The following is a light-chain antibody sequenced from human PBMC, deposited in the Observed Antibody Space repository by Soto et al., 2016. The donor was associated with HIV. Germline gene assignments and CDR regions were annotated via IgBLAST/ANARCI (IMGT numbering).Light chain of an antibody. CDR1: ALPRQY. CDR2: TDN. Sequence: SYELTQPPSVSVSPGQTARITCSGDALPRQYAYWYQQKPGQAPMLVISTDNERPSGIPERFSGSSSGTTVTLIISGVQAEDEADYYCQSADASGTYRVFGGGTK. J-gene: IGLJ2*01. V-gene: IGLV3-25*03. CDR3: QSADASGTYRV.